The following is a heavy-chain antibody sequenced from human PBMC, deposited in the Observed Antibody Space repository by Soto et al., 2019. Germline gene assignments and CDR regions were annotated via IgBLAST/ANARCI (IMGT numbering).Heavy chain of an antibody. Sequence: GGSLRLSCAASGLTFSGSAIHWARQASGKGLEWVGRIRSKANSYATAYAASVKGRFTISRDDSKNTAYLQMNSLKTEDTAVYYCTRISGYLYNYYGMDVWGQGTTVTVSS. V-gene: IGHV3-73*01. D-gene: IGHD5-12*01. CDR3: TRISGYLYNYYGMDV. CDR1: GLTFSGSA. CDR2: IRSKANSYAT. J-gene: IGHJ6*02.